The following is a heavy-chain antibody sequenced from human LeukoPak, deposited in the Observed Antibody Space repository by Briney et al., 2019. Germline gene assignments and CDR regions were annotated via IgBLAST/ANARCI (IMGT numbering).Heavy chain of an antibody. CDR1: GFTFSSYG. CDR2: IWYDGSNK. D-gene: IGHD5-18*01. V-gene: IGHV3-33*01. CDR3: ARVVSGGYSSIDY. J-gene: IGHJ4*02. Sequence: PGGSLRLSCAASGFTFSSYGKHWVRQAPGKGLEWVAVIWYDGSNKYYADSVKGRFTISRDNSKNTLYLQMNSLRAEDTAVYYCARVVSGGYSSIDYWGQGTLVTVSS.